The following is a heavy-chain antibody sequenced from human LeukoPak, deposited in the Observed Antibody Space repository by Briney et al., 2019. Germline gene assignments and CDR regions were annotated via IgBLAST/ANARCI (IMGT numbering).Heavy chain of an antibody. CDR1: GGSISSYY. V-gene: IGHV4-59*08. J-gene: IGHJ4*02. CDR2: IYYSGST. CDR3: ARLSGWLRLGY. Sequence: SETLSLTCTVSGGSISSYYWSWIRQPPGKGLEWIGYIYYSGSTNYNPSLKSRVTISVDTSKNQFSLKLSSVTAADTAVYYCARLSGWLRLGYWGQGTLVTVSS. D-gene: IGHD5-12*01.